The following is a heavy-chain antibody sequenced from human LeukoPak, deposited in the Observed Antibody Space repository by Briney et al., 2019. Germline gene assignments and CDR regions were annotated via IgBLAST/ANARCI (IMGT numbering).Heavy chain of an antibody. CDR1: GFTFSRYW. CDR2: INSDGSST. D-gene: IGHD2-2*01. V-gene: IGHV3-74*01. CDR3: AREDTRDAFDI. J-gene: IGHJ3*02. Sequence: GGSLRLSCAASGFTFSRYWMHWVRQAPGKGLVWVSRINSDGSSTSYADSVKGRFTISRDNAKNTLYLQMNSLRAEDTAVYYCAREDTRDAFDIWGQGTMVTVSS.